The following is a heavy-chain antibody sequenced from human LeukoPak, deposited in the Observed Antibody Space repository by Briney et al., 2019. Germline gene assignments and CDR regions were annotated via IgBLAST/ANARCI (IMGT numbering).Heavy chain of an antibody. V-gene: IGHV4-34*01. Sequence: NSSETLSLTCAVYGGSFSAYYWSWIRQPPGKGLEWIGEINHSGGTNYNPSLKSRVTISVDTSKNQFSLKLSSVTAADTAVYYCARGLQYYFDSGGYYNYWGQGTLVTVSS. J-gene: IGHJ4*02. CDR1: GGSFSAYY. CDR3: ARGLQYYFDSGGYYNY. CDR2: INHSGGT. D-gene: IGHD3-22*01.